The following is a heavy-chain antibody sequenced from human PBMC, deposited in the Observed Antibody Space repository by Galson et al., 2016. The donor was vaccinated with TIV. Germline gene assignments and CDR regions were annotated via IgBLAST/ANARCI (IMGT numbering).Heavy chain of an antibody. Sequence: SLRLSCAASGFTFSTQSMNWFRQAPGRGLEWISYIRRSGAAIYYADSVKGRFTISRDNVKNSLYLQMNRLRAEDTAVYYCARGLGNSNYHTHRFDPWGHGTLVTVSS. CDR1: GFTFSTQS. D-gene: IGHD4-11*01. CDR2: IRRSGAAI. V-gene: IGHV3-48*01. CDR3: ARGLGNSNYHTHRFDP. J-gene: IGHJ5*02.